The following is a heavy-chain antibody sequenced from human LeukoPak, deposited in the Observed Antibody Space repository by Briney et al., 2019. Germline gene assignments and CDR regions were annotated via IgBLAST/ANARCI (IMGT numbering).Heavy chain of an antibody. CDR3: ARFHMVRGVVNHFDY. CDR2: IYYSGST. CDR1: GGSISSGGYY. V-gene: IGHV4-31*03. D-gene: IGHD3-10*01. Sequence: SQTLSLTCTVSGGSISSGGYYWSWIRQHPGKGLEWIGYIYYSGSTYYNPSLKSRVTISVDKSKNQFSLKLSSVTAADTAVYYCARFHMVRGVVNHFDYWGQGTLVTVSS. J-gene: IGHJ4*02.